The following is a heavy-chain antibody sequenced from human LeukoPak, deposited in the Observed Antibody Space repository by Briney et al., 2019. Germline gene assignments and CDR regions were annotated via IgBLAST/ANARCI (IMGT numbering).Heavy chain of an antibody. D-gene: IGHD2-2*01. V-gene: IGHV3-74*01. CDR1: GFTFSSYW. CDR3: ARVGYCSSTSCHVGHD. CDR2: INSDGSST. J-gene: IGHJ4*02. Sequence: PGGSLRLSCAASGFTFSSYWMHWVRQAPGKGLVWVSRINSDGSSTSYADSVKGRFTISRDNAKNTLYLQMNSLRAEDTAVYYCARVGYCSSTSCHVGHDWGQGTLVTVSS.